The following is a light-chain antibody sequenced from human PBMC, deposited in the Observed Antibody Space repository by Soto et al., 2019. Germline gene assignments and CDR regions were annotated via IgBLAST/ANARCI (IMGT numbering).Light chain of an antibody. CDR3: ATWDDSLISPV. Sequence: QSVLTQPPSASGTPGQRVTISCSGSSSNIGINFVDWYQQLPGTAPKLLMYRNNERPSGVPDRFSGSKSGTSASLAISGLRPEDGADYYCATWDDSLISPVFGGGTKVTVL. CDR1: SSNIGINF. V-gene: IGLV1-47*01. J-gene: IGLJ3*02. CDR2: RNN.